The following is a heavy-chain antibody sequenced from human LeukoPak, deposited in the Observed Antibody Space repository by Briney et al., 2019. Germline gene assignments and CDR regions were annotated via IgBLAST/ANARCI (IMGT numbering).Heavy chain of an antibody. J-gene: IGHJ2*01. V-gene: IGHV4-31*03. CDR1: NASMSSGYY. Sequence: SETLSLTRRVSNASMSSGYYWYWLRQHPGKGLEWIGYIYHTGNTYSSPSLNSRLTILVDKSKNEFSLRLTSLTAAHTAVYFCARGADPDFGNAYEQPSYWYFDLWGRGTPVTVSS. CDR2: IYHTGNT. CDR3: ARGADPDFGNAYEQPSYWYFDL. D-gene: IGHD3-16*01.